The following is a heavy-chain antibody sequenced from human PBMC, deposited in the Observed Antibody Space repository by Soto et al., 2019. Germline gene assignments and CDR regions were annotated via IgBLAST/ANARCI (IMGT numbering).Heavy chain of an antibody. CDR1: GFTFSSYG. V-gene: IGHV3-30*03. D-gene: IGHD3-10*01. CDR3: AASGDYGRYYYYGMDV. CDR2: ISYDGSNK. Sequence: PGGSLRLSCAASGFTFSSYGMHWVRQAPGKGLEWVAVISYDGSNKYYADSVKGRFTISRDNSKNTLYLQMNSLRAEDTAVYYCAASGDYGRYYYYGMDVWGQGTTVTVSS. J-gene: IGHJ6*02.